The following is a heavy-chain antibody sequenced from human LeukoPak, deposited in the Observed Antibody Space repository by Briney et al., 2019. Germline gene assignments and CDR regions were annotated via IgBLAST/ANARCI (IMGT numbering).Heavy chain of an antibody. J-gene: IGHJ5*02. CDR3: ARDWSQWLVGRIAYLNWFDP. CDR1: GGTFSSYA. Sequence: SVKVSCKASGGTFSSYAISWVRQAPGQGLEWMGGMIPIFGTANYAQKFQGRVTITTDESTSTAYIELSSLRSEDTAVYYCARDWSQWLVGRIAYLNWFDPWGQGTLVTVSS. CDR2: MIPIFGTA. V-gene: IGHV1-69*05. D-gene: IGHD6-19*01.